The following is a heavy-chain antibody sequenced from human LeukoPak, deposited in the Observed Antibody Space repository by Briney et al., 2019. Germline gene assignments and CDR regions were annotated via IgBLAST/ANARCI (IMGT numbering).Heavy chain of an antibody. Sequence: SETLSLTCAVSGYSISSGDYSGWIRQPPGKGLEWIGSIYHSGSTYYNPSLKSRVTISVDTSKNQFSLKLSSVTAADTAVYYCARDRRVGAEGIDPCGQGTLVTVSS. V-gene: IGHV4-38-2*02. D-gene: IGHD1-26*01. J-gene: IGHJ5*02. CDR1: GYSISSGDY. CDR3: ARDRRVGAEGIDP. CDR2: IYHSGST.